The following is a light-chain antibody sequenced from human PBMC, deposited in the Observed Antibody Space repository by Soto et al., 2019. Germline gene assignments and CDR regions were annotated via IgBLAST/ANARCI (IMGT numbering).Light chain of an antibody. V-gene: IGKV3-20*01. Sequence: EIVLTQSPGTLSLSPGERATLSCRASQSVSSSFLAWYQQKPGQAPRLLIYGTSSRATGIPDRFSGSGSGTDFTLTTNRLEPEDFAVYYCQQYDSSPRTCGQGTKVDIK. CDR1: QSVSSSF. J-gene: IGKJ1*01. CDR3: QQYDSSPRT. CDR2: GTS.